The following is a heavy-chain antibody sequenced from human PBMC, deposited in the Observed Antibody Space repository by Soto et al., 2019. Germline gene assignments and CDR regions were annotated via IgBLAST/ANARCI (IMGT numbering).Heavy chain of an antibody. J-gene: IGHJ6*03. D-gene: IGHD3-10*01. CDR3: ARATLRGGYYYYYMDV. V-gene: IGHV3-53*04. CDR1: GFTVSSNY. CDR2: IYSGGST. Sequence: GGSLRLSCAASGFTVSSNYMSWVRQAPGKGLEWVSVIYSGGSTYYADSVKGRFTISRHNSKNTLYLQMNSLRAEDTAVYYCARATLRGGYYYYYMDVWGKGTTVTVSS.